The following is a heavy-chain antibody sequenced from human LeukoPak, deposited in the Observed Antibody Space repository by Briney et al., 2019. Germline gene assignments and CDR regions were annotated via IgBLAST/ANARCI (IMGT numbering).Heavy chain of an antibody. V-gene: IGHV1-2*02. Sequence: ASVKVSCKASGHTFTGYYVHWVRQAPGQGLEWMGWINPNSGGTNYAQKFQGRVTMTRDTSITTVHMELSRLRSDDTAVYYCARDSDSTGYNWFDPWGQGTLVTVSS. CDR3: ARDSDSTGYNWFDP. CDR2: INPNSGGT. D-gene: IGHD3-22*01. J-gene: IGHJ5*02. CDR1: GHTFTGYY.